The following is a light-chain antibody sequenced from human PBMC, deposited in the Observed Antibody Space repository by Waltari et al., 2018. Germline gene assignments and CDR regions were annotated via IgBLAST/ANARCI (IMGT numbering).Light chain of an antibody. CDR3: QQYNSYPLT. CDR1: QSISSW. J-gene: IGKJ4*01. Sequence: DIQMTQSPSTLSASVGDRVTITCRASQSISSWLAWYQQKPGTAPKLLIYKASSLESGVPPRFSGSGSGTEFTLTISSLQPDDFATYYCQQYNSYPLTFGGGPKVEIK. V-gene: IGKV1-5*03. CDR2: KAS.